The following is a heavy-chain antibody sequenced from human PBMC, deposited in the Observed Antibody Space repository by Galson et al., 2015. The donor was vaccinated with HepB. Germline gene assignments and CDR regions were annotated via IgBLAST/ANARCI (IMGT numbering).Heavy chain of an antibody. V-gene: IGHV3-23*01. J-gene: IGHJ4*02. CDR3: AKDRVSVVVAATGDY. CDR1: GFTFSSYA. D-gene: IGHD2-15*01. Sequence: SLRLSCAASGFTFSSYAMSWVRQAPGKGLEWVSAISGSGGSTYYADSVKGRFTISRDNSKNTLYLQMNSLRAEDTAVYYCAKDRVSVVVAATGDYWGQGTLVTVSS. CDR2: ISGSGGST.